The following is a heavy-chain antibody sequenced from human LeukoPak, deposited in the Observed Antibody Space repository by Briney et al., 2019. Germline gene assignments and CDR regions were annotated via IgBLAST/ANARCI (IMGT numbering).Heavy chain of an antibody. CDR2: IIPILGIA. Sequence: GGSVKVSCKASGGTFSSYAISWVRQAPGQGLEWMGRIIPILGIANYAQKFQGRVTITADKSTSTAYMELSSLRSEDTAVYYCAREGDGYNSGLVPFDYWGQGTLVTVSS. D-gene: IGHD5-24*01. J-gene: IGHJ4*02. CDR1: GGTFSSYA. V-gene: IGHV1-69*04. CDR3: AREGDGYNSGLVPFDY.